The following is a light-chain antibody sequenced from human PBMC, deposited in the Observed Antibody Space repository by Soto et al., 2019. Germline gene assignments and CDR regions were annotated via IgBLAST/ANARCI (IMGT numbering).Light chain of an antibody. CDR3: QQLNSYPLT. Sequence: DIQMTQSPSTLSASVVDTVTVTCRASQSVSGWLAWYQQKPGEAPKLLIYAASTLQSGVPSRFSGSGSGTEFTLTISSLQPEDFATYYCQQLNSYPLTCGGGTKVDIK. CDR2: AAS. J-gene: IGKJ4*01. V-gene: IGKV1-5*01. CDR1: QSVSGW.